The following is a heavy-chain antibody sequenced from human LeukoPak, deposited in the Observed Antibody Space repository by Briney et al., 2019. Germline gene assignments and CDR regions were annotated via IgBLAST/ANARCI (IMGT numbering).Heavy chain of an antibody. CDR2: IRYDGSNK. CDR3: AYYSGAFNWFDP. Sequence: GGSLRLSCAASGFTFSSYGMHWVRQAPGKGLEGVAFIRYDGSNKYYADSVKGRFTISRDNSKNTLYLQMNSLRAEDTAVYYCAYYSGAFNWFDPWGQGTLVTVSS. J-gene: IGHJ5*02. V-gene: IGHV3-30*02. CDR1: GFTFSSYG. D-gene: IGHD3-22*01.